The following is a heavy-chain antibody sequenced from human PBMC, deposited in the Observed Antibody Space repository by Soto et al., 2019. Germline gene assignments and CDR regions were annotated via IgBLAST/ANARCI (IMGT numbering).Heavy chain of an antibody. J-gene: IGHJ2*01. V-gene: IGHV2-5*02. Sequence: SGPTLVNPTQALALTCTFSGFSFSTSEVGVGWIRQPPGKAHEWLALIYWDDDKRYSPSLRSRLTITKDTSKNQVVLTMTNMDPGDAGTYYCAHRLGWLLSGCHKRYLCFRGRGAL. D-gene: IGHD3-3*01. CDR2: IYWDDDK. CDR1: GFSFSTSEVG. CDR3: AHRLGWLLSGCHKRYLCF.